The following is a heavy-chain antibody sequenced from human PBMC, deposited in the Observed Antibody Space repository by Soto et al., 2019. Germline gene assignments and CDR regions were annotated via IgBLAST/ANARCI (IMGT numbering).Heavy chain of an antibody. CDR3: AKVLGYSSGWYYYYGMDV. V-gene: IGHV3-53*01. Sequence: GGSLRLSCAASGFTVSSNYMSWVRQAPGKGLEWVSVIYSGGSTYYADSVKGRFTISRDNSKNTLYLQMNSLRAEDTAVYYCAKVLGYSSGWYYYYGMDVWGQGTTVTVSS. CDR2: IYSGGST. J-gene: IGHJ6*02. CDR1: GFTVSSNY. D-gene: IGHD6-19*01.